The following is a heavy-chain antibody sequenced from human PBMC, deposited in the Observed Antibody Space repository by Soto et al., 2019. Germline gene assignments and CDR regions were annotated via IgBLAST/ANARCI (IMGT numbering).Heavy chain of an antibody. Sequence: QVQLVESGGGLVKPGGSLRLSCAASGFTLSDCYMSWIRQSPGKGLEWISYISRSGSTIYYADSVKGRFTISRDNAQNSLYLQMNSLRADDTAVYYCARTLEYCSGGSCYPNWFDPWGQRTLVTVSS. CDR1: GFTLSDCY. CDR3: ARTLEYCSGGSCYPNWFDP. V-gene: IGHV3-11*01. D-gene: IGHD2-15*01. CDR2: ISRSGSTI. J-gene: IGHJ5*02.